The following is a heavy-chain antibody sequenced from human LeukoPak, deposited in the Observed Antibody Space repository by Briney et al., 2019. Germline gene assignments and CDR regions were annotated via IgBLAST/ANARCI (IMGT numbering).Heavy chain of an antibody. Sequence: SETLSLTCAVYGGSSSGYYWSWIRQPPGKGLEWIGEINHSGSTNYNPSLKSRVTISVDTSKNQFSLKLSSVTAADTAVYYCARVLEYSSSWYPPNGWFDPWGQGTLVTVSS. CDR3: ARVLEYSSSWYPPNGWFDP. D-gene: IGHD6-13*01. CDR1: GGSSSGYY. CDR2: INHSGST. J-gene: IGHJ5*02. V-gene: IGHV4-34*01.